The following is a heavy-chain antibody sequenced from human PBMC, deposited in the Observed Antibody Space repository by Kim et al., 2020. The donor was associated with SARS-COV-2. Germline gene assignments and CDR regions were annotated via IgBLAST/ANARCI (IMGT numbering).Heavy chain of an antibody. CDR3: ARYDTGYYDSSGPPRTGYYYGMDV. Sequence: GESLKISCKGSGYRFTSYWIGWVRQMPGKGLEWMGIIYPGDSDTRYSTSFQGQVTISADKSISTAYLQWSSLKASDTAMYYCARYDTGYYDSSGPPRTGYYYGMDVWGQGTTVTVSS. J-gene: IGHJ6*02. D-gene: IGHD3-22*01. CDR1: GYRFTSYW. V-gene: IGHV5-51*01. CDR2: IYPGDSDT.